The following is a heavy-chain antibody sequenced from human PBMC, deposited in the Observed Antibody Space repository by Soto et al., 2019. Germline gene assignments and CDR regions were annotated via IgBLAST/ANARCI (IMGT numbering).Heavy chain of an antibody. CDR2: INHSGST. D-gene: IGHD3-3*02. CDR3: ARWTRVLAARWHGSNYYYGMDV. Sequence: SETLSLTCAVYGGSFSGYYWSWIRQPPGKGLEWIGEINHSGSTNYNPSLKSRVTISVDTSKNQFSLKLSSVTAADTAVYYCARWTRVLAARWHGSNYYYGMDVWGQGTTVTVSS. CDR1: GGSFSGYY. V-gene: IGHV4-34*01. J-gene: IGHJ6*02.